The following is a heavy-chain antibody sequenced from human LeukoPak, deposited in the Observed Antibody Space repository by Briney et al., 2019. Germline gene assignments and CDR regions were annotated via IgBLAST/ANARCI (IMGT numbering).Heavy chain of an antibody. D-gene: IGHD4-23*01. V-gene: IGHV4-39*01. CDR3: ARRATTVVTRDAFDI. CDR1: GFTFSSYG. J-gene: IGHJ3*02. Sequence: PGGSLRLSCAASGFTFSSYGMHWIRQPPGKGLEWIGSIYYSGSTYYNPSLKSRVTISVDTSKSQFSLKLSSVTAADTAVYYCARRATTVVTRDAFDIWGQGTMVTVSS. CDR2: IYYSGST.